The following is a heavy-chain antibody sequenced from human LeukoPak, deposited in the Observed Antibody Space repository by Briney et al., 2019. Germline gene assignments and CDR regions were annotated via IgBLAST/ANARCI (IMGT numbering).Heavy chain of an antibody. CDR1: GFTFSDYY. Sequence: GGSLRLSCAAPGFTFSDYYMSWTRQAPGKGLEWVSYISSTYSVYYADSVKGRFTISRDNAKNSLYLQMNSLRAEDTAVYYCARGIRGSHEDYWGQGTLVTVSS. CDR3: ARGIRGSHEDY. V-gene: IGHV3-11*01. D-gene: IGHD2-15*01. J-gene: IGHJ4*02. CDR2: ISSTYSV.